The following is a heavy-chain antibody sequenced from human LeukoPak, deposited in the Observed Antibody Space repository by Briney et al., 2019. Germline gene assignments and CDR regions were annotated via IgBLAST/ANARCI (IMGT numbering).Heavy chain of an antibody. Sequence: PGGSLRLSCAASGFTVSSNYMSWVRQAPGKGLEWVSVIYSGGSTYYADSVKGRFTISRDNSKNTLYLQMNSLRAEDTAVYYCARDSDLGAFDIWGQGTMVTVSS. CDR1: GFTVSSNY. CDR3: ARDSDLGAFDI. J-gene: IGHJ3*02. V-gene: IGHV3-53*01. CDR2: IYSGGST. D-gene: IGHD3-16*01.